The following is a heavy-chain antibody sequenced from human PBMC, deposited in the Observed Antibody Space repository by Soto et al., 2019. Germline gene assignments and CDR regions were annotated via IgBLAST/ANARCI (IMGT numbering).Heavy chain of an antibody. V-gene: IGHV3-23*01. CDR3: ARRGGGSDYDY. CDR1: GFTFSSYA. J-gene: IGHJ4*02. D-gene: IGHD1-26*01. Sequence: EVQLLESGGGLVQPGGSLRLSCAASGFTFSSYAMRWVRQAPGKGLEWVSAISGSGGSTYYADSVKGRFTISRDNSKNTLYLQMNSLSAEDTVVYYCARRGGGSDYDYWGQGTLVTVSS. CDR2: ISGSGGST.